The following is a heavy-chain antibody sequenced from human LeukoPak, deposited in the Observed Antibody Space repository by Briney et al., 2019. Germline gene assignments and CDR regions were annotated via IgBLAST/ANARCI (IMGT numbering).Heavy chain of an antibody. CDR1: GFTFNTFN. J-gene: IGHJ4*02. V-gene: IGHV3-21*01. Sequence: GGSLRLSCAASGFTFNTFNMNWVRQAPGKGLEWVSSITSGGDYIYYADSVKGRFTTSRDNAKNSLSLRLNSLRVEDTAVYYCARGHYDVLAASYKWTPDYWGQGTLVTVSS. CDR2: ITSGGDYI. D-gene: IGHD3-9*01. CDR3: ARGHYDVLAASYKWTPDY.